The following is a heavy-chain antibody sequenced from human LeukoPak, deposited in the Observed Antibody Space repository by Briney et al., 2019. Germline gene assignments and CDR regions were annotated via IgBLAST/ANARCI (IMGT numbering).Heavy chain of an antibody. CDR3: AKVPTGGYYVSASFDY. Sequence: GRSLRLSCAASGFTFSSYGMHWVRQAPGKGLEWVALISDDGSNKYYADPVKGRFTISRDNSKNTLYLQMNSLRAEDTAVYYCAKVPTGGYYVSASFDYWGQGTLVTVSS. V-gene: IGHV3-30*18. D-gene: IGHD1-26*01. CDR1: GFTFSSYG. CDR2: ISDDGSNK. J-gene: IGHJ4*02.